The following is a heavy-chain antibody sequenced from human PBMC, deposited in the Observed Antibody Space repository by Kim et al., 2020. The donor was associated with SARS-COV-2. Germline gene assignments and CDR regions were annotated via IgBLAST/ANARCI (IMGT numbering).Heavy chain of an antibody. CDR3: ARGARDAFDI. Sequence: STNYNTSRQSRVTISVDTAKNQFSLKLSSVNAADTAVYYCARGARDAFDIGGQGTMVTVSS. CDR2: ST. V-gene: IGHV4-59*09. J-gene: IGHJ3*02.